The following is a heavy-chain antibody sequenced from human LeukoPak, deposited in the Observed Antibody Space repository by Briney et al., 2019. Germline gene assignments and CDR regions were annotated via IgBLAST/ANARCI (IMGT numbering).Heavy chain of an antibody. V-gene: IGHV3-21*01. J-gene: IGHJ6*02. CDR3: AREARSRDGDXXXGMDV. CDR2: ISSSSSYI. Sequence: PGGSLRLSCAASGFTFSSYSMNWVRQAPGKGLEWVSSISSSSSYIYYADSVKGRFTISRDNAKNSLYLQMNSLRAEDTAVYYCAREARSRDGDXXXGMDVWGQGTTVTVSS. CDR1: GFTFSSYS. D-gene: IGHD4-17*01.